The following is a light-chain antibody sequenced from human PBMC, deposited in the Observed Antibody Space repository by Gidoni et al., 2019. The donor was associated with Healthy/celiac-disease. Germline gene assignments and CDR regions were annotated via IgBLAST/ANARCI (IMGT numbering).Light chain of an antibody. CDR3: QQRSNWVT. Sequence: EIVLTQSPATLSLSPGERATLSCRASQSVSSYVAWYQQKPGQAPRLLIYDASNRATGIPARFSSSGSGTDFTLTISSLEPEDFAVYYCQQRSNWVTFGQGTRLEIK. V-gene: IGKV3-11*01. CDR1: QSVSSY. J-gene: IGKJ5*01. CDR2: DAS.